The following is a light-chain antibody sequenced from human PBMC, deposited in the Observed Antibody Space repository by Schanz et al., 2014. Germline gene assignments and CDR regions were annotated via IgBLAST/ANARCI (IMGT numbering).Light chain of an antibody. J-gene: IGKJ2*01. CDR2: GAS. CDR3: QQYNNWPYT. Sequence: EIVLTQSPGTLSLSPGERATLSCRASQSISSSYLAWYQQKYGQAPRLLIYGASSRATGIPDRFSGSGSGTEFTLSISSLQSEDFAVYYCQQYNNWPYTFGQGTKLEIK. V-gene: IGKV3-20*01. CDR1: QSISSSY.